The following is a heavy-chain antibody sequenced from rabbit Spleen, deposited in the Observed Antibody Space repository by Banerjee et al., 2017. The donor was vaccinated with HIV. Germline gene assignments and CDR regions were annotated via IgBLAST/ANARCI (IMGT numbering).Heavy chain of an antibody. D-gene: IGHD8-1*01. CDR1: GFSFSSNYY. CDR3: ARDTGSSFSSYGMDL. Sequence: QSLEESGRDLVKPGASLTLTCTASGFSFSSNYYMCWLRQAPGKGLEWIACIYTGSSGSTYYATWATGRFTCSKTSSTTVTLQMTSLTAADTATYFCARDTGSSFSSYGMDLWGQGTLVTVS. V-gene: IGHV1S40*01. CDR2: IYTGSSGST. J-gene: IGHJ6*01.